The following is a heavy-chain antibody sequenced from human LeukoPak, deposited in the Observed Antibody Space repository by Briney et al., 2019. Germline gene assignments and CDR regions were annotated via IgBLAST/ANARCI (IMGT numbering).Heavy chain of an antibody. J-gene: IGHJ4*02. CDR3: AKRSGIAVAGEFDY. CDR2: ISANDEST. V-gene: IGHV3-23*01. D-gene: IGHD6-19*01. Sequence: GGSLRLSCAASGFTFSSYAMSWVRQAPGKGLEWVSVISANDESTYYADSVKGRFTISRDNSKNTLYLQMNSLRAEDTAAYYCAKRSGIAVAGEFDYWGQGTLVTVSS. CDR1: GFTFSSYA.